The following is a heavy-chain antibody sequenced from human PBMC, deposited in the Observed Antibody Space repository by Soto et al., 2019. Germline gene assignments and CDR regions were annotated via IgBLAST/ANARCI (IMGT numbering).Heavy chain of an antibody. Sequence: SETLSLTCAVYGGSFSGYYWSWIRQPPGKGLEWIGEINHSGSTNYNPSLKSRVTISVDTSKNQFSLKLSSVTAADTAVYYCARARRGYCSSTSCYGTSCDYWGQGTLVTVSS. V-gene: IGHV4-34*01. J-gene: IGHJ4*02. CDR2: INHSGST. D-gene: IGHD2-2*01. CDR3: ARARRGYCSSTSCYGTSCDY. CDR1: GGSFSGYY.